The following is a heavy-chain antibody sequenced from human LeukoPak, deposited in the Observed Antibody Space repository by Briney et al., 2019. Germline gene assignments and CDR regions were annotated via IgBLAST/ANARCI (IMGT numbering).Heavy chain of an antibody. CDR3: ARDHGTELEPTVWYFDY. D-gene: IGHD1-1*01. Sequence: GGSLRLSCAASGFTFSSYAMHWVRQAPGKGLEYVSAISSNGGSTYYANSVKGRFTISRDNSKNTLYLQMGSLRAEDMAVYYCARDHGTELEPTVWYFDYWGQGTLVTVSS. J-gene: IGHJ4*02. V-gene: IGHV3-64*01. CDR2: ISSNGGST. CDR1: GFTFSSYA.